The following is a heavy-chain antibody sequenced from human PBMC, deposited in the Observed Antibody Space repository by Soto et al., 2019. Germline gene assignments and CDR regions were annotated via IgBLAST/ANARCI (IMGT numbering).Heavy chain of an antibody. J-gene: IGHJ5*02. CDR3: ARKRVYYYVSRGYYSP. CDR1: GGTFSSYA. V-gene: IGHV1-69*06. D-gene: IGHD3-22*01. Sequence: GASVKVSCKASGGTFSSYAISWVRQAPGQGLEWMGGIIPIFGTANYAQKFQGRVTITADKSASTAYMELSSLRSEDTAVYYCARKRVYYYVSRGYYSPWGQETLVTAS. CDR2: IIPIFGTA.